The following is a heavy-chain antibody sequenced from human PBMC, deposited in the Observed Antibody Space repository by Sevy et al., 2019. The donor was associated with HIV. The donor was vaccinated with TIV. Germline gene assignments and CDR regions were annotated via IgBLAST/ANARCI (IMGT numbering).Heavy chain of an antibody. CDR2: VSAHNGDT. Sequence: ASVKVSCKASGYTFTSYRITWVRRAPGQGLEWMGWVSAHNGDTNYAQKLQGRVTMTTDTSTSTAYMELRTLRSDDTAVYYCARAYCSGGSCYSLAYWGQGTLVTVSS. V-gene: IGHV1-18*01. CDR3: ARAYCSGGSCYSLAY. D-gene: IGHD2-15*01. J-gene: IGHJ4*02. CDR1: GYTFTSYR.